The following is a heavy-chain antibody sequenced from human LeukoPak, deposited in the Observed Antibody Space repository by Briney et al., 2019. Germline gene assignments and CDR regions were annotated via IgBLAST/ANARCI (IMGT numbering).Heavy chain of an antibody. D-gene: IGHD6-13*01. J-gene: IGHJ4*02. CDR1: GYTFTGYY. CDR2: INPNSGGT. Sequence: ASVKVSCKASGYTFTGYYMHWLRQAPGQGLEWMGWINPNSGGTNYAQKFQGRVTMTRDTSISTAYMELSRLRSDDTAVYYCAREIAADKGFDYWGQGTLVTVSS. CDR3: AREIAADKGFDY. V-gene: IGHV1-2*02.